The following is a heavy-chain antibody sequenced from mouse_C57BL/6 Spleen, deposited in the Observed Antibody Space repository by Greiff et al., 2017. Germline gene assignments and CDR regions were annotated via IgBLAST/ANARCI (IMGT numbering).Heavy chain of an antibody. CDR3: AREYYGSRLYYDARDY. J-gene: IGHJ4*01. V-gene: IGHV1-75*01. CDR2: IFPGRGST. Sequence: VKLVESGPELVKPGASVKISCKASGYTFTDYYINWVKQRPGQGLEWIGWIFPGRGSTYYTEKFKGKATLTVDKSSSTAYMLLSSLTSEDSAVYVCAREYYGSRLYYDARDYWGQGTSVTVAS. CDR1: GYTFTDYY. D-gene: IGHD1-1*01.